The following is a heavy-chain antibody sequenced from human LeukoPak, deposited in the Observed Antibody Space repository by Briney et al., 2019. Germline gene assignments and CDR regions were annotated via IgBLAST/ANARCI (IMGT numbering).Heavy chain of an antibody. V-gene: IGHV1-2*02. CDR1: GYTFTGYY. CDR2: INPNSGGT. CDR3: ARELIAVAGTSLYYYYYGMDV. Sequence: ASVKVSCTASGYTFTGYYMHWVRQAPGQGLEWMGWINPNSGGTNYAQKFQGRVTMTRDTSISTAYMELSRLRSDDTAVYYCARELIAVAGTSLYYYYYGMDVWGQGTTVTVSS. J-gene: IGHJ6*02. D-gene: IGHD6-19*01.